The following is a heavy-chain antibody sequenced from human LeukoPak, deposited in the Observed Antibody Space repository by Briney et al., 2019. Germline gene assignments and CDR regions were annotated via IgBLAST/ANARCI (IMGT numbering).Heavy chain of an antibody. J-gene: IGHJ4*02. Sequence: SATLSLTCTVSGRSISSYYWSWIRQPAGRGLEWIGRIYTSGSSNYNPSLNSRVTMSVDTSKNQFSLNLSSVTAADTAVYYCARDPHDSSGHYAGFDYWGQGTLVTVSS. D-gene: IGHD3-22*01. V-gene: IGHV4-4*07. CDR2: IYTSGSS. CDR3: ARDPHDSSGHYAGFDY. CDR1: GRSISSYY.